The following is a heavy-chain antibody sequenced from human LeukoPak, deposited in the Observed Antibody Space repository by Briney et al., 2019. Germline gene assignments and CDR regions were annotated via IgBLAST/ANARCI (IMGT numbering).Heavy chain of an antibody. V-gene: IGHV4-30-4*01. CDR3: ARFAIGSTMYNWFDP. CDR1: GGSISSGDYY. CDR2: IYYSGST. Sequence: SQTLSLTCTVSGGSISSGDYYWSWIRQPPGKGLGGIGYIYYSGSTYYNPSLKSRVTISVDPSKNQFSLKLSSVTAADTAVYYCARFAIGSTMYNWFDPWGQGTLVTVSS. D-gene: IGHD2-2*01. J-gene: IGHJ5*02.